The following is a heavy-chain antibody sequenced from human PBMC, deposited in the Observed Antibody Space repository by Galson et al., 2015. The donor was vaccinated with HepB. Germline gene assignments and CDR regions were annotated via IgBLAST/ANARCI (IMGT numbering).Heavy chain of an antibody. D-gene: IGHD2/OR15-2a*01. V-gene: IGHV4-59*01. CDR2: IYSSGST. CDR3: ARDAVSRAFDI. J-gene: IGHJ3*02. Sequence: QPPGKGLEWIGYIYSSGSTNYNPSLKSRVTISVDTSKNQFSLKLNSVTAADTAIYYCARDAVSRAFDIWGQGTMVAVSS.